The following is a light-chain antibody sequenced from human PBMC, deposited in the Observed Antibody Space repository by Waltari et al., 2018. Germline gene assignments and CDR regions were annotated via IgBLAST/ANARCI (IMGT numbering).Light chain of an antibody. CDR2: RTK. CDR1: SSNIGSNY. V-gene: IGLV1-47*01. CDR3: AAWDDSLSGVV. J-gene: IGLJ2*01. Sequence: QSVLTQPPSASGTPGQRVTISCSGSSSNIGSNYVYWYQQLPGTAPKRPIYRTKQRHSGVPDRFSGSKSGTSASLAISGLRSEDEADYYCAAWDDSLSGVVFGGGTKLTVL.